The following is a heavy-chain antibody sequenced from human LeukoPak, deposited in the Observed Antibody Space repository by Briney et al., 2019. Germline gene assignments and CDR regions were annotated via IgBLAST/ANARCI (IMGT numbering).Heavy chain of an antibody. D-gene: IGHD3-16*01. V-gene: IGHV1-46*01. CDR3: ARDYARFTYYYYMDV. J-gene: IGHJ6*03. CDR1: GYTFTSYY. Sequence: ASVKVSCKASGYTFTSYYMHWVRQAPGQGLEWMGIINPSGGSTSYAQKFQGRVTMTRDMSTSTVYMELSSLRSEDTAVYYCARDYARFTYYYYMDVWGKGTTVTVSS. CDR2: INPSGGST.